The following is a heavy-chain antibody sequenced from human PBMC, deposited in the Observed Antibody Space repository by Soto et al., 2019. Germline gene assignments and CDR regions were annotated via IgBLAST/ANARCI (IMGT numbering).Heavy chain of an antibody. CDR2: IWYDGSHE. D-gene: IGHD3-22*01. V-gene: IGHV3-33*01. J-gene: IGHJ2*01. CDR3: ARDRYSYDSRAYQGVDWYFDL. Sequence: GGSLRLSCAASGFTFNNYGMHWVRQAPGKGLEWVAVIWYDGSHESYADSVKGRFTISRDNSKNALYLQMNSLRAEDTAVYYCARDRYSYDSRAYQGVDWYFDLWGRGTLVTVSS. CDR1: GFTFNNYG.